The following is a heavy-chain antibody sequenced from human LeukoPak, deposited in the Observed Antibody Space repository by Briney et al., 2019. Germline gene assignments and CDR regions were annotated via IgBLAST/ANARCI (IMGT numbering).Heavy chain of an antibody. V-gene: IGHV4-30-2*01. Sequence: PSETLSFTCAVSGGSISSGGYSWSWIRQPPGKGLEWIGYIYHSGSTYYNPSLKSRVTISVDRSKNQFSLKLSSVTAADTAVYYCARGRYIAAAGPINWFDPWGQGTLVTVSS. CDR1: GGSISSGGYS. D-gene: IGHD6-13*01. CDR2: IYHSGST. J-gene: IGHJ5*02. CDR3: ARGRYIAAAGPINWFDP.